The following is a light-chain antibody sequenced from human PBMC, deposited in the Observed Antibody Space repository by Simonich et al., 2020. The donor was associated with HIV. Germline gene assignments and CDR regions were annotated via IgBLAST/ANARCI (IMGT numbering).Light chain of an antibody. Sequence: QSALTQPASVSGSPGQSITISCTGTSSDVGGYNYVSWYQQHPGKAPKRMIYDVSKRPSGVSNRFSGSKSGNTASLTISGLQAEDEADYYGSSYTRSNTLVFGGGTKLTVL. CDR3: SSYTRSNTLV. CDR1: SSDVGGYNY. V-gene: IGLV2-14*01. J-gene: IGLJ2*01. CDR2: DVS.